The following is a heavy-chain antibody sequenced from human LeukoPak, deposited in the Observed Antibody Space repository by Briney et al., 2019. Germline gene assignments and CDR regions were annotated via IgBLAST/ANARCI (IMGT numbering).Heavy chain of an antibody. V-gene: IGHV4-39*01. CDR1: VGSISDSTYY. D-gene: IGHD6-19*01. Sequence: SETLSLTCTVSVGSISDSTYYWGWVRQPPGKGLEWIGSIYSGGSAYYKPSLKSRVTISVDTSRNQFSLKLSSVTAADTAVYYCATPSSGWHSFDYWGQGALVTVSS. CDR3: ATPSSGWHSFDY. CDR2: IYSGGSA. J-gene: IGHJ4*02.